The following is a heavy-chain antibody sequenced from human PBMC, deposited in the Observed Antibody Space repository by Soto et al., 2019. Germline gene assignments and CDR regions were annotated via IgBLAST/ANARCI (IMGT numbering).Heavy chain of an antibody. V-gene: IGHV1-69*13. CDR1: GGTFSSYA. CDR2: IIPIVGTA. CDR3: ARAVAVAGTRDYYYYGMDG. J-gene: IGHJ6*02. Sequence: ASVKVSCKASGGTFSSYAISWVRQAPGQGRQWMGWIIPIVGTAHYAPKFQGRVTITADASTSTAYMELSSLRSEDTAVYYCARAVAVAGTRDYYYYGMDGWGQGXTVTVS. D-gene: IGHD6-19*01.